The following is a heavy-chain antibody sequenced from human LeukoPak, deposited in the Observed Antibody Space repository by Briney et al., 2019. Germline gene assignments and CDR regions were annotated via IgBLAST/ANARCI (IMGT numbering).Heavy chain of an antibody. Sequence: PSETLSLTCTASGGSISSYYWRWIRQPPGKGLEWIGYIYYSGSTNYNPSLKSRVTISVDTSKNQFSLKLSSVTAADTAVYYCARVDPDSNSTLEVFDYGGQGTLVTVSS. D-gene: IGHD6-6*01. J-gene: IGHJ4*02. V-gene: IGHV4-59*01. CDR3: ARVDPDSNSTLEVFDY. CDR2: IYYSGST. CDR1: GGSISSYY.